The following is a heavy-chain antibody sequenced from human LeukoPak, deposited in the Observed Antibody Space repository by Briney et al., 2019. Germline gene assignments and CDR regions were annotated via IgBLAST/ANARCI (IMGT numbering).Heavy chain of an antibody. V-gene: IGHV3-49*03. CDR2: IRSKAYGGTT. Sequence: GQSLRLSCTASGFTFGDYTMSWFRQAPGKGLEWVGFIRSKAYGGTTEYAASVKGRFTISRDDSKSIAYLQMNSLKTEDTAVYYCTRGGAYYYDSSGYPHFDYWGQGTLVTVSS. J-gene: IGHJ4*02. CDR3: TRGGAYYYDSSGYPHFDY. D-gene: IGHD3-22*01. CDR1: GFTFGDYT.